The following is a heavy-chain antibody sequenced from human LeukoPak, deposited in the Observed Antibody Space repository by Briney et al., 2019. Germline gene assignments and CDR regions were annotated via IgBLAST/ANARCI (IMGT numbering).Heavy chain of an antibody. D-gene: IGHD3-10*01. CDR3: ARDKMVRGVISFQKANNWFDP. CDR2: IYYSGST. V-gene: IGHV4-39*07. J-gene: IGHJ5*02. Sequence: SETLSLTCTVSGGSISSSSYYWGWIRQPPGKGLEWIGSIYYSGSTYYNPSLKSRVTISVDTSKNQFSLKLSSVTAADTAVYYCARDKMVRGVISFQKANNWFDPWGQGTLVTVSS. CDR1: GGSISSSSYY.